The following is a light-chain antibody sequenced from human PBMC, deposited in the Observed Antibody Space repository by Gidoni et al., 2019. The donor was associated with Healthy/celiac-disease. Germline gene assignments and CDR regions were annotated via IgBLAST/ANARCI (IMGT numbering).Light chain of an antibody. CDR1: QSVSSCY. CDR2: GAS. J-gene: IGKJ2*02. V-gene: IGKV3-20*01. CDR3: QQYGSSPRT. Sequence: EIVLTQSPGTLSLSPGERATLSCRASQSVSSCYLAWYQQKPGQAPRLLIYGASSRATGIPDRFSGSGSGTDFTLTISRLEPEDFAVYYCQQYGSSPRTFGQXTKLEIK.